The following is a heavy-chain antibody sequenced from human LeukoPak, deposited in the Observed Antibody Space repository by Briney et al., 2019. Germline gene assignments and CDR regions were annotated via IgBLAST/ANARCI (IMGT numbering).Heavy chain of an antibody. J-gene: IGHJ6*03. CDR1: GSTFSSYA. V-gene: IGHV3-23*01. Sequence: GGSLRLSCAASGSTFSSYAMSWVRKAPGKGLEWVSAISGSGGSTYYADSVKGRFTISRDNSKNSLYLQMNRLRAEDTAVYYCAKGSYGTMYYDILTGYIMDVWGKGTTVTVSS. D-gene: IGHD3-9*01. CDR2: ISGSGGST. CDR3: AKGSYGTMYYDILTGYIMDV.